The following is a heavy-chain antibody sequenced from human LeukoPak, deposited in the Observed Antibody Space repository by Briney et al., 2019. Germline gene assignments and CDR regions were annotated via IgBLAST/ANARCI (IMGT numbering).Heavy chain of an antibody. CDR1: GGSISSSSYY. D-gene: IGHD6-13*01. CDR2: IYYSGST. CDR3: ARDVVAAPGTWDY. J-gene: IGHJ4*02. Sequence: SETLSLTCTVSGGSISSSSYYWGWIRQPPGQGLEWIGSIYYSGSTYYNPSLKSRVTISVDTSKNQFSLKLSSVTAADTAVYYCARDVVAAPGTWDYWGQGTLVTVSS. V-gene: IGHV4-39*07.